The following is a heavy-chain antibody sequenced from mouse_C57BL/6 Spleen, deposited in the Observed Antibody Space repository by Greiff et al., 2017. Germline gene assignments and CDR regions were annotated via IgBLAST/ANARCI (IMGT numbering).Heavy chain of an antibody. Sequence: EVQLQQSGPVLVKPGASVKISCKASGYTFTDYYMNWVKQSHGKSLEWIGVINPYNGGTSYNQKFKGKATLTVDKSSSTAYMELNSLTSEDSAVYYCANPYDGYYGFDYWGQGTTLTVSS. CDR3: ANPYDGYYGFDY. J-gene: IGHJ2*01. D-gene: IGHD2-3*01. CDR2: INPYNGGT. CDR1: GYTFTDYY. V-gene: IGHV1-19*01.